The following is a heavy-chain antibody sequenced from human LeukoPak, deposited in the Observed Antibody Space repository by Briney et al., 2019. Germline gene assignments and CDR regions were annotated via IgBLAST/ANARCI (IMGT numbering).Heavy chain of an antibody. D-gene: IGHD3-9*01. V-gene: IGHV4-61*08. J-gene: IGHJ3*02. CDR3: ARGSTLYYDILTGYYTPGPFDI. CDR2: IHYSGST. CDR1: GGSVSSVGYY. Sequence: PSETLSLTCTVSGGSVSSVGYYWSWIRQPPGKGLEFIGYIHYSGSTNYNPSLKSRVTISVDTSKNQFSLKLSSVTAADTAVYYCARGSTLYYDILTGYYTPGPFDIWGQGTMFTVSS.